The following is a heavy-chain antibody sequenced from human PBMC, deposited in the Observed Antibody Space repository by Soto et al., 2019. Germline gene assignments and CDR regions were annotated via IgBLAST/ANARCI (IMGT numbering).Heavy chain of an antibody. CDR3: AGSMVTAIQIDY. V-gene: IGHV3-66*01. J-gene: IGHJ4*02. CDR2: IYGGGST. Sequence: EVQLVESGGGLVQPGGSLRLSCAASGITVSSNYMSWVRQAPGKGLEWVSLIYGGGSTYYADSVKGRFTISRDNSNNTLYLQMNSLRAEDTAVYYCAGSMVTAIQIDYWGQGTLVTVSS. D-gene: IGHD2-21*02. CDR1: GITVSSNY.